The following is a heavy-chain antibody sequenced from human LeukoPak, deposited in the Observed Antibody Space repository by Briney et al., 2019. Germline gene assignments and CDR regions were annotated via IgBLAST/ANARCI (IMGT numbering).Heavy chain of an antibody. Sequence: GGSLRLSCAASGFTFSTYGMNWVRQAPGKGLEWVANIKQDGSEKYYVDSVKGRFTISRDNAKNSLYLQMNSLRAEDTAVYYCARGSIYGSRSGYFDCWGQGTLVTVSS. V-gene: IGHV3-7*01. CDR2: IKQDGSEK. CDR3: ARGSIYGSRSGYFDC. D-gene: IGHD3-10*01. J-gene: IGHJ4*02. CDR1: GFTFSTYG.